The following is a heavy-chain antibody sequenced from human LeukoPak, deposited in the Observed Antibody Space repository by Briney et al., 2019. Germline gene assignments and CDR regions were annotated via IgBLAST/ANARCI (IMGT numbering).Heavy chain of an antibody. CDR3: ARGSDEGYCSGGSCPLDFDY. V-gene: IGHV4-38-2*02. CDR1: GYSISSGYY. CDR2: IYHSGST. J-gene: IGHJ4*02. D-gene: IGHD2-15*01. Sequence: SETLSLTCTVSGYSISSGYYWGWIRQPPGKGLEWIGSIYHSGSTYYNPSLKSRVTISVDTSKSQFSLKLSSVTAADTAVYYCARGSDEGYCSGGSCPLDFDYWGQGTLVTVSS.